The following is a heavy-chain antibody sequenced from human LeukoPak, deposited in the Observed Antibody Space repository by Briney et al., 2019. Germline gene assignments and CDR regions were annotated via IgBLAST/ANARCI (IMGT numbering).Heavy chain of an antibody. CDR1: GLTISRSW. CDR2: IKEDGGER. J-gene: IGHJ4*02. CDR3: ARGLVGSGCYFDY. D-gene: IGHD6-19*01. V-gene: IGHV3-7*05. Sequence: GGSLRLSCAASGLTISRSWMSWVRQAPGKGLEWVANIKEDGGERYYVDSVKGRFTISRDNAKNLLYMQMNSLRAEDTAVYYCARGLVGSGCYFDYWGQGTLVIISS.